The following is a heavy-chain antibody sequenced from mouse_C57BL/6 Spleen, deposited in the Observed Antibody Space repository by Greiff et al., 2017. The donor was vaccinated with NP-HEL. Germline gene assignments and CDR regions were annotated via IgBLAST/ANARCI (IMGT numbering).Heavy chain of an antibody. CDR1: GYTFTSYW. D-gene: IGHD2-3*01. Sequence: QVQLQQPGAELVRPGSSVKLSCKASGYTFTSYWMDWVKQRPGQGLEWIGNIYPSDSETHYNQKFKDKATLTVDKSSSTAYMQLSSLTSEDSAVYYCAREGLLRLRYAMDYWGQGTSVTVSS. J-gene: IGHJ4*01. CDR3: AREGLLRLRYAMDY. V-gene: IGHV1-61*01. CDR2: IYPSDSET.